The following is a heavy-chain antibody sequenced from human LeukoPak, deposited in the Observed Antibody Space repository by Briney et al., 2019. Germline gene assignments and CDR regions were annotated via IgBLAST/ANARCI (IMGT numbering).Heavy chain of an antibody. CDR2: IYPGDSDT. V-gene: IGHV5-51*01. J-gene: IGHJ6*03. CDR3: ARLGDSSSWYVGYYYYYMDV. D-gene: IGHD6-13*01. CDR1: GYSFTSYW. Sequence: GESLKISCKGSGYSFTSYWIGWVRQMPGKGLEWMGIIYPGDSDTRYSPSFQSQVTISADKSISTAYLQWSSLKASDTAMYYCARLGDSSSWYVGYYYYYMDVWGKGTTVTISS.